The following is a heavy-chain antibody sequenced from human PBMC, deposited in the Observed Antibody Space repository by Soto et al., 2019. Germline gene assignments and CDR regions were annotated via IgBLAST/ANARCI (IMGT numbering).Heavy chain of an antibody. Sequence: QVQLVQSGAEVKKPGASVKVSCKASGYTFTSYGISWVRQAPGQGLEWMGWISAYNGNTNYAQKLQGRVTMTTDTSTSTAHMELRSLRSDDTAVYYCARAGWTTVKAPYYYYMDVWGKGTTVTVSS. J-gene: IGHJ6*03. CDR2: ISAYNGNT. CDR1: GYTFTSYG. CDR3: ARAGWTTVKAPYYYYMDV. D-gene: IGHD4-4*01. V-gene: IGHV1-18*01.